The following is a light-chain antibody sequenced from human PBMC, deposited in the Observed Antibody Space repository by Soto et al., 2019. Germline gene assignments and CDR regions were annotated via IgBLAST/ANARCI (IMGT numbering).Light chain of an antibody. J-gene: IGKJ3*01. V-gene: IGKV3-11*01. Sequence: EIVLTQSPATLSLSPGERATLSCRASQSISSYLAWYQQKPDQAPRLLIYDASNRATGIPARFSGSGSGTDFTLTISSLEPEDFAVYYCHQRRTWPFTFGPGTKWIS. CDR1: QSISSY. CDR2: DAS. CDR3: HQRRTWPFT.